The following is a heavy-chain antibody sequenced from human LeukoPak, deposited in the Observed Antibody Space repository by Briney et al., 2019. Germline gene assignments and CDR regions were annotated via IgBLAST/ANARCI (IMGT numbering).Heavy chain of an antibody. J-gene: IGHJ4*02. CDR1: GFTFSDYY. D-gene: IGHD3-3*01. CDR3: ARPRTYYDFWSGPFAY. Sequence: GGSLRLSCAASGFTFSDYYMSWIRQAPGKGLEWISYITSSGSTIYCPDSVKGRFTISRDNAKNSLYLQMNSLRAEDTAVYYCARPRTYYDFWSGPFAYWGQGTLVTVSS. CDR2: ITSSGSTI. V-gene: IGHV3-11*04.